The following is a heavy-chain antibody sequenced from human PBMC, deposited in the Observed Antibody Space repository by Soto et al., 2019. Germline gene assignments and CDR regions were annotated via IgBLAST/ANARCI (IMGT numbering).Heavy chain of an antibody. J-gene: IGHJ6*02. V-gene: IGHV4-30-4*01. CDR1: GGSISSGDYY. Sequence: PSETLSLTCTVSGGSISSGDYYWSWIRQPPGKGLEWIGYIYYSGSTYYNPSLKSRVTISVDTSKNQFSLKLSSVTAADTAVYYCARGAYCSGGSCYTYYGMDVWGQGTTVTVSS. CDR3: ARGAYCSGGSCYTYYGMDV. CDR2: IYYSGST. D-gene: IGHD2-15*01.